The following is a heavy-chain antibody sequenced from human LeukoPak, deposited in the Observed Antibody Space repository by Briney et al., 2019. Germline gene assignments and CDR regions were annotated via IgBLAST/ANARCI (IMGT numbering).Heavy chain of an antibody. CDR3: AKDLDYDILTGTDC. D-gene: IGHD3-9*01. CDR2: ISGSGGST. V-gene: IGHV3-23*01. CDR1: GFTFSSYA. Sequence: QAGGSLSLSCAASGFTFSSYAMSWVRQAPGKGLEWVSAISGSGGSTYYADSVKGRFTISRDNSKNTLYLQMNSLRAEDTAVYYCAKDLDYDILTGTDCWGQGTLVTVSS. J-gene: IGHJ4*02.